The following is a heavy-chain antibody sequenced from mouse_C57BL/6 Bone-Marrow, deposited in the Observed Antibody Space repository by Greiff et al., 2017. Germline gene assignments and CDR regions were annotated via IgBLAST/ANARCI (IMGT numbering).Heavy chain of an antibody. CDR2: ISSGGSYT. D-gene: IGHD1-1*01. Sequence: EVNVVESGGDLVKPGGSLKLSCAASGFTFSSYGMSWVRQTPDKRLEWVATISSGGSYTYYPDSVKGRFTISRDNAKNTLYLQMSSLKSEDTAMYYCARQGYYYGSSSDYWGQGTTLTVSS. CDR1: GFTFSSYG. V-gene: IGHV5-6*01. CDR3: ARQGYYYGSSSDY. J-gene: IGHJ2*01.